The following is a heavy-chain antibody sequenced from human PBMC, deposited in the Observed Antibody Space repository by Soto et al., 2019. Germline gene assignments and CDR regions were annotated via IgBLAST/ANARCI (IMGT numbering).Heavy chain of an antibody. J-gene: IGHJ4*02. CDR1: GYTFRNNW. D-gene: IGHD1-1*01. CDR2: IYLTDSDT. Sequence: PVASLKLSCKVSGYTFRNNWITWVRQMPGKGLEWMGSIYLTDSDTRYSPSFQGQVTISADKSISTAYLQWSSLKASDTAMYYCARLGTGNYFDYWGQGTLVTVSS. V-gene: IGHV5-51*01. CDR3: ARLGTGNYFDY.